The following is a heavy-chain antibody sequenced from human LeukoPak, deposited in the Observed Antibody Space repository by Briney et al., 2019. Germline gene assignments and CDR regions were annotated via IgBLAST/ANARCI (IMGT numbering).Heavy chain of an antibody. J-gene: IGHJ4*02. CDR2: IYYTGST. CDR3: ARLSKGRYFDYIFDY. V-gene: IGHV4-39*01. Sequence: SETLSLTCTVSGGSVSSTEFYWGWIRQPPGKGLQWIGNIYYTGSTYYNPSLNSRVTMSVDTSQNQISLKMTSVTAADTAVYYCARLSKGRYFDYIFDYWGQGTLVTVSS. CDR1: GGSVSSTEFY. D-gene: IGHD3-9*01.